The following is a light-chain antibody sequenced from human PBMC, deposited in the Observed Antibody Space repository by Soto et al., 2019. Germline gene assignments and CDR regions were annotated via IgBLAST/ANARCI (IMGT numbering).Light chain of an antibody. CDR2: EVS. CDR3: SSYSSVTTLWV. J-gene: IGLJ3*02. Sequence: QSVLTQPPSASGTPGQRVTISCSGSSSNLGDNTVNWYQQLPGTAPKLLIYEVSNRPSGVSNRFSGSKSGNTASLTVSGLQAEDEADYYCSSYSSVTTLWVFGGGTKVTVL. V-gene: IGLV1-44*01. CDR1: SSNLGDNT.